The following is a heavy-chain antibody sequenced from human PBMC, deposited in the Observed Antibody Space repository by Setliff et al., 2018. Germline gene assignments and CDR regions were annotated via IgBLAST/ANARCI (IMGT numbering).Heavy chain of an antibody. D-gene: IGHD2-2*01. CDR3: ATDKLTTSCIDH. V-gene: IGHV1-2*04. Sequence: ASVKVSCKASGYTFTGYYMHWVRQAPGQGLEWMGWINPNSGGTNYAQKFQGWVTMTRDTSISTAYMELRSLRSDDTAVYYCATDKLTTSCIDHWGPGTQVTVSS. CDR1: GYTFTGYY. CDR2: INPNSGGT. J-gene: IGHJ4*02.